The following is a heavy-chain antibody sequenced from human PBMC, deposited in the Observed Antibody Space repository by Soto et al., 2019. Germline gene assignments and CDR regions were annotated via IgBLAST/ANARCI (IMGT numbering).Heavy chain of an antibody. V-gene: IGHV4-61*08. CDR1: DDSFRGAEYY. Sequence: VLLQESGPGLLRPSETLSLTCTVSDDSFRGAEYYWSWIRQPLGKVPEWIGYTYYNGDTKYNPALGRRVTMSDDTSENQCSLRLSSVTAAGTAVYFCARGPAYIDGWRTFDLWGRGILVTVSS. D-gene: IGHD6-19*01. J-gene: IGHJ4*02. CDR3: ARGPAYIDGWRTFDL. CDR2: TYYNGDT.